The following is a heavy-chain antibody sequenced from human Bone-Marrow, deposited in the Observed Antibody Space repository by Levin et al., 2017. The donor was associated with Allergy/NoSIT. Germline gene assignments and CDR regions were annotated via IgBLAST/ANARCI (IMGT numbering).Heavy chain of an antibody. D-gene: IGHD5-24*01. Sequence: RASVKVSCVVSGFTFSNYAMSWVRQAPGKGLEWVSAVSGSGAYTYYADSVEGRFTISRDNSKNTLYLQMNSLRAEDTAVYYCAKDLSRDGYNFGVLCFDSWGQGTLVTVSS. J-gene: IGHJ4*02. CDR3: AKDLSRDGYNFGVLCFDS. CDR1: GFTFSNYA. CDR2: VSGSGAYT. V-gene: IGHV3-23*01.